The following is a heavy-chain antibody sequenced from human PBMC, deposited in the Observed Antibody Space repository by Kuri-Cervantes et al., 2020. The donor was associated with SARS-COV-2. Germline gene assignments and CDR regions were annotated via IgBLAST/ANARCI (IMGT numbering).Heavy chain of an antibody. CDR3: ARSYGVRYVPFDH. CDR2: IKFDGSDK. V-gene: IGHV3-7*05. CDR1: GFTFANYY. D-gene: IGHD4-17*01. J-gene: IGHJ4*02. Sequence: GESLKISCAASGFTFANYYMSWVRQSPGKGLEWVANIKFDGSDKYYVDSVRGRFTISRDNAKNSLFLQLNSPTAADTAVYYCARSYGVRYVPFDHWGPGTLVTVSS.